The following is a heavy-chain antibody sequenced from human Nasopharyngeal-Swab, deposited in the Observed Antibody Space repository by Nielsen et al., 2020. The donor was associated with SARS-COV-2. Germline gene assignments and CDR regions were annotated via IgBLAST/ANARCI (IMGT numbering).Heavy chain of an antibody. J-gene: IGHJ3*02. D-gene: IGHD3-22*01. Sequence: GGSLRLSCAASGFTFSRYIMNWVRQAPCKGLELVSSISSSSSYIYYADSVKGRFTISRDNAKNSLYLQMNSLRAEDTAVYYCARDRYYYDSSGWAFDIWGQGTMVTVSS. CDR1: GFTFSRYI. CDR3: ARDRYYYDSSGWAFDI. V-gene: IGHV3-21*01. CDR2: ISSSSSYI.